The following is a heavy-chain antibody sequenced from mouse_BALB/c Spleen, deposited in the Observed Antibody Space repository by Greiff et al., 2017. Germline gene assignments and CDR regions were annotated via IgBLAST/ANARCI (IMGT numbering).Heavy chain of an antibody. D-gene: IGHD1-1*01. CDR1: GYSITSDYA. CDR2: ISYSGST. Sequence: EVKLMESGPGLVKPSQSLSLTCTVTGYSITSDYAWNWIRQFPGNKLEWMGYISYSGSTSYNPSLKSRISITRDTSKNQFFLQLNSVTTEDTATYYCARYPFYYGSSYYFDCWGQGTTLTVSS. V-gene: IGHV3-2*02. J-gene: IGHJ2*01. CDR3: ARYPFYYGSSYYFDC.